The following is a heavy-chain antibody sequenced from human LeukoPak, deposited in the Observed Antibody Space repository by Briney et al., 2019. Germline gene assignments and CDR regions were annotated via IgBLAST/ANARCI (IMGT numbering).Heavy chain of an antibody. Sequence: SETLSLTCTVSGASISSGGFYWTWIRQYPGKGLEWIGFIYYSGSTYYNPSLKSQISISVDMSNNQFSLTLNSVTAADTAVYYCARYLPTPGDDFDFWGQGTMVTVSS. D-gene: IGHD1-14*01. CDR1: GASISSGGFY. CDR3: ARYLPTPGDDFDF. J-gene: IGHJ3*01. CDR2: IYYSGST. V-gene: IGHV4-31*01.